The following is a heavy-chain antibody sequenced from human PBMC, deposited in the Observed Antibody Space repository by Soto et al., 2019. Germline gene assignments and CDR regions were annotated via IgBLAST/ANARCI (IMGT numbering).Heavy chain of an antibody. V-gene: IGHV3-53*01. Sequence: GGSLRLSCAASGFTFSSYDMHWVRQATGKGLEWVSVIYNGGGTYYADSVKGRFTISRDNSKNTLYLQMNSLRAEDTAVYYCASTRGSSYDYWGQGTLVTVSS. CDR3: ASTRGSSYDY. J-gene: IGHJ4*02. D-gene: IGHD6-6*01. CDR1: GFTFSSYD. CDR2: IYNGGGT.